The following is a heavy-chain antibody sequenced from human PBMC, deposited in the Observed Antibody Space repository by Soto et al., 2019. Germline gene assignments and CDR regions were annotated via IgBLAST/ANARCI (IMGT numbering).Heavy chain of an antibody. J-gene: IGHJ6*02. Sequence: SCAASGFTFSSYGMHWVRQAPGKGLEWVAVISYDGSNKYYADSVKGRFTISRDNSKNTLYLQMNSLRAEDTAVYYCAKVRYSSGWPYYYYYGMDVWGQGTTVTVSS. D-gene: IGHD6-19*01. CDR1: GFTFSSYG. CDR3: AKVRYSSGWPYYYYYGMDV. CDR2: ISYDGSNK. V-gene: IGHV3-30*18.